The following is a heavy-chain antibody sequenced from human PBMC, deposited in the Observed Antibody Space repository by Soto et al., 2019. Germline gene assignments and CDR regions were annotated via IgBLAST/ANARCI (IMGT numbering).Heavy chain of an antibody. Sequence: QLQLQESGPGLVKPSETLSLTCTVSGGSISSSSYYWGWIRQPPGKGLEWIGSIYYSGSTYYNPSLKIRCTISVYTSKNQFALKLSSVTAADTAVYYCARHKADYGGNSGPYYYGMDVWGQVTTVTVSS. CDR3: ARHKADYGGNSGPYYYGMDV. V-gene: IGHV4-39*01. CDR2: IYYSGST. CDR1: GGSISSSSYY. D-gene: IGHD4-17*01. J-gene: IGHJ6*02.